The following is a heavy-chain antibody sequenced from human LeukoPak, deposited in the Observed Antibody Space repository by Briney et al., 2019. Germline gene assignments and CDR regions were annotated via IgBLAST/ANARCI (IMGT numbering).Heavy chain of an antibody. Sequence: GGSLRLSCVTSGFTFSRFGMTWVRQPPGKGLEWVASFDGNADGTYYADSVKGRCTISRDNSKNTLYLQMNSLRAEDTAIYYCAKPRIIGLGWAQFDYWGQGSLVTVSS. D-gene: IGHD2-15*01. J-gene: IGHJ4*02. CDR2: FDGNADGT. CDR3: AKPRIIGLGWAQFDY. CDR1: GFTFSRFG. V-gene: IGHV3-23*01.